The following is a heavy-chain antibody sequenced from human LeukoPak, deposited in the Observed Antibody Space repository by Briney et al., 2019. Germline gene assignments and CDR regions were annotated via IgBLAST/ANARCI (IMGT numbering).Heavy chain of an antibody. J-gene: IGHJ4*02. V-gene: IGHV4-4*02. CDR3: ARGRVYGDRPLYYFDY. Sequence: PSGTLSLTCAVSGGYISSSNWWSWVRQPPGKGLEWIGEIYHSGSTNYNPSLKSRVTISVDKSKNQFSLKLSSVTAADTAVYYCARGRVYGDRPLYYFDYWGQGTLVTVSS. CDR1: GGYISSSNW. D-gene: IGHD4-17*01. CDR2: IYHSGST.